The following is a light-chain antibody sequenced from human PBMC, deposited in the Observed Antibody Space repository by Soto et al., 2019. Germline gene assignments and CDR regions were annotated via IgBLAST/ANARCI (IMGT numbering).Light chain of an antibody. V-gene: IGKV4-1*01. Sequence: DIVMTQSPDSLAVSLGERATINCKSSQSVLFRSNNRNYLAWFQQKPGQPPKLITYWASTRESGVPDRFTGSGSGTDFTLPISNLQAEDVAVYYCQQYYTAPLTFGHGTRLELK. CDR1: QSVLFRSNNRNY. J-gene: IGKJ5*01. CDR3: QQYYTAPLT. CDR2: WAS.